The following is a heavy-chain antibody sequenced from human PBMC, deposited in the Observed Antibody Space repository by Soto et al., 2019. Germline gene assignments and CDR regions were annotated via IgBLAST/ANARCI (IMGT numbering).Heavy chain of an antibody. CDR3: ARGGLTRFDS. Sequence: KPSETLSLTCAVSGGSISSGGYSWSWIRHPPGKGLEWIGYIYHSGSTYYNPSLKSRVTLSADADRSQVSLRLTSVTAADTAVYYCARGGLTRFDSWGQGILVTVSS. V-gene: IGHV4-30-2*01. CDR1: GGSISSGGYS. D-gene: IGHD3-16*01. J-gene: IGHJ4*02. CDR2: IYHSGST.